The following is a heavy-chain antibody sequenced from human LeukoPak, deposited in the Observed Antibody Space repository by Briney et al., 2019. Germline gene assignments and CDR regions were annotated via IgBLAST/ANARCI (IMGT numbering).Heavy chain of an antibody. J-gene: IGHJ4*02. CDR1: EFPVSRNY. V-gene: IGHV3-53*03. Sequence: GGSLSLSCTASEFPVSRNYMLGARRAPGKGLEWVSLIFSNGDTHYADSVKGRFTISRDTSKNTVSLQMNSLRVEDTAMYYCSRDRFDNWGQGTLVTVSS. CDR2: IFSNGDT. CDR3: SRDRFDN.